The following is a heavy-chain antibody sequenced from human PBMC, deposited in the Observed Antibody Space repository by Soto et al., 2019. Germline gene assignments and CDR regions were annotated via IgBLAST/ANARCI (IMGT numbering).Heavy chain of an antibody. CDR2: IYYSGST. Sequence: QVQLQESGPGLVKPSQTLSLTCTVSGGSISSGGYYWSWIRQHPGKGLEWIGYIYYSGSTYYNPSLKSRVTISVDTSKNQFSLKLSSVTAADTAVYYCARAPIVLVPAAMGLYYFDYWGQGTLVTVSS. J-gene: IGHJ4*02. V-gene: IGHV4-31*03. D-gene: IGHD2-2*01. CDR1: GGSISSGGYY. CDR3: ARAPIVLVPAAMGLYYFDY.